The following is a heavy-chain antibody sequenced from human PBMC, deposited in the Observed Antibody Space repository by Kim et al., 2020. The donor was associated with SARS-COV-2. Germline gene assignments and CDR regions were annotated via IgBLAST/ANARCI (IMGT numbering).Heavy chain of an antibody. J-gene: IGHJ6*02. CDR1: GFTFSNAW. Sequence: GGSLSLSCAASGFTFSNAWMSWVRQAPGKGLEWVGRIKSKTDGGTTDYAAPVKGRLTTPRNVPKNTLYLQMNILKTEDTAVYYCTRFVRSSSAMGVWVQG. CDR3: TRFVRSSSAMGV. CDR2: IKSKTDGGTT. V-gene: IGHV3-15*01. D-gene: IGHD3-10*01.